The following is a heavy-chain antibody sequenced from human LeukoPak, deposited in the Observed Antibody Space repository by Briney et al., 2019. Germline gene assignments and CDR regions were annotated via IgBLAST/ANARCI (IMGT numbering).Heavy chain of an antibody. CDR1: GFTFSSYS. CDR3: ARDRTDSIPPYFDY. J-gene: IGHJ4*02. CDR2: ISSSSSYI. D-gene: IGHD4-11*01. Sequence: GGSLRLSCAASGFTFSSYSMNWVRQAPGKGLEWVSSISSSSSYIYYADSVKGRFTISRDNAKNSLYLQMNSLRAEDTAVYYCARDRTDSIPPYFDYWGQGTLVTVSS. V-gene: IGHV3-21*01.